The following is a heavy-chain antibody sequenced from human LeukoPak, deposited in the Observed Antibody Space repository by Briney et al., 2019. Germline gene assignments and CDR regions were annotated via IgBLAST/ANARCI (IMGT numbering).Heavy chain of an antibody. CDR3: AKSNYFDSGGYYFFDY. CDR1: GFTFSKYA. CDR2: ISVSGGST. Sequence: GGSLRLSCAASGFTFSKYAMTWVRQAPGXGLEWVSGISVSGGSTNYADSVKGRFTISRDNSKNTLYLQMNSLRAEDTAVYYCAKSNYFDSGGYYFFDYWGQGTLATVSS. V-gene: IGHV3-23*01. D-gene: IGHD3-22*01. J-gene: IGHJ4*02.